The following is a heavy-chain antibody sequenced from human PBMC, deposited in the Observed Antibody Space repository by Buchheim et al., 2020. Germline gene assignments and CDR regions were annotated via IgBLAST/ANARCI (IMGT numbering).Heavy chain of an antibody. CDR3: AKDRWFGKSAIPGGSDY. D-gene: IGHD2-21*02. CDR1: GFTFSNYA. V-gene: IGHV3-23*01. CDR2: ISGSGDST. Sequence: EVQLLESGGGLVQPGGSLRLSCAASGFTFSNYAMSWVRQAPGKGLQWVSGISGSGDSTYYADSVQGRFSISRDNSKNTLSLQMNSLRAEDTAVYYCAKDRWFGKSAIPGGSDYWGQGTL. J-gene: IGHJ4*02.